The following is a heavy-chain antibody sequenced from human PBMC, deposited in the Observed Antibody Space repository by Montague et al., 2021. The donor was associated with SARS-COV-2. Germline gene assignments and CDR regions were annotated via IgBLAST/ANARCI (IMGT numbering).Heavy chain of an antibody. CDR1: GDSVSSNIAT. CDR3: ARIPVGSKYYFDF. D-gene: IGHD2-2*01. V-gene: IGHV6-1*01. CDR2: TYYRSKWYN. Sequence: CAISGDSVSSNIATWNWIRQSPSRGLEWLGRTYYRSKWYNDYAESVKSRITIDPDTCKYQFSLHLNSVTPEDTAVYYCARIPVGSKYYFDFWGQGTLVTVSS. J-gene: IGHJ4*02.